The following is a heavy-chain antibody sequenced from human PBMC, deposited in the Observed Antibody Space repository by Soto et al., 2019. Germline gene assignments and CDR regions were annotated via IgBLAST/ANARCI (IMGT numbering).Heavy chain of an antibody. J-gene: IGHJ6*03. V-gene: IGHV6-1*01. CDR1: GDSVSSNSAA. Sequence: SQTLSLTCAISGDSVSSNSAAWNWIRQSPSRGLEWLGRTYYRSKWYNDYAVSVKSRITINPDTSKNQFSLKLNSVTAEDTAVYYCARQSWYYGDYFGDSTNYYYYYMDVWGKGTTVTVSS. CDR3: ARQSWYYGDYFGDSTNYYYYYMDV. CDR2: TYYRSKWYN. D-gene: IGHD4-17*01.